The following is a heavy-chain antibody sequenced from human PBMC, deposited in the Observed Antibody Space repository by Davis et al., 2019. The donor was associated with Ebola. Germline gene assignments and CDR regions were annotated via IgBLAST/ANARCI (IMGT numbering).Heavy chain of an antibody. D-gene: IGHD1-14*01. V-gene: IGHV4-59*02. J-gene: IGHJ4*02. Sequence: SETLSLTCSVSGGSVGSDYWSWIRQSPGKGLEWIAFISNGGRTIYNPSLRGRVTISIDTSKKQFSLGERSVTAADTAFYYCVRGGDACKTGYWGQGALVTVSS. CDR2: ISNGGRT. CDR3: VRGGDACKTGY. CDR1: GGSVGSDY.